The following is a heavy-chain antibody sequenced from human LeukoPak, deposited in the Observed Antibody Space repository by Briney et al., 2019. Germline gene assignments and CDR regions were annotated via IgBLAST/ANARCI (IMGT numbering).Heavy chain of an antibody. CDR2: IIPIFGTA. D-gene: IGHD5-24*01. J-gene: IGHJ4*02. CDR1: GGTFSIYA. Sequence: GASVNVSCTASGGTFSIYAISWVRQAPGQGLEWMGGIIPIFGTANYAQKFQGRVTITADESTSTAYMELSSLRSEDTAVYYCASVVEMATIPRFDFDYWGQGTLVTVSS. V-gene: IGHV1-69*13. CDR3: ASVVEMATIPRFDFDY.